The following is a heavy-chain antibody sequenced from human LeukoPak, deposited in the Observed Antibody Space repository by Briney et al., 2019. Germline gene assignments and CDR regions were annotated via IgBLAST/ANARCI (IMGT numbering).Heavy chain of an antibody. CDR3: ARVLLSGYDRPIDF. Sequence: PGGSLRLSCAASGFTFSSYEMNWVRQAPGKRLEWVSYISSSAGSIYLADSVKGRFSVSRDNAKNSLYLQMTSLRAEDTGIYYCARVLLSGYDRPIDFWGQGTLVTVSS. J-gene: IGHJ4*02. CDR2: ISSSAGSI. V-gene: IGHV3-48*03. D-gene: IGHD5-12*01. CDR1: GFTFSSYE.